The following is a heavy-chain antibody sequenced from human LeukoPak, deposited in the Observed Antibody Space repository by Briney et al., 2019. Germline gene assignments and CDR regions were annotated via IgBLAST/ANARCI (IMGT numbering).Heavy chain of an antibody. CDR1: GYTFTSYG. J-gene: IGHJ6*02. V-gene: IGHV1-18*01. CDR3: ARDELWPSYYGMDV. D-gene: IGHD3-10*01. Sequence: ASVKVSCKASGYTFTSYGISWVRQAPGQGLEWMGWISAYNGNTNYAQKLQGRVTMTTDTSTSTAYMEPSSLRSDDTAVYYCARDELWPSYYGMDVWGQGTTVTVSS. CDR2: ISAYNGNT.